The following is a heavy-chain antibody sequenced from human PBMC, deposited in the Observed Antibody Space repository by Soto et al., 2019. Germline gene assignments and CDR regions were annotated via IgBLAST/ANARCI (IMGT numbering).Heavy chain of an antibody. CDR2: IYYSGST. CDR1: GGSISSGDYY. CDR3: ARETYYYDSKAFDY. V-gene: IGHV4-30-4*01. Sequence: QVQLQESGPGLVKPSQTLSLTCTVSGGSISSGDYYWSWIRQPPGKGLEWIGYIYYSGSTYYNPSRKSRVTISVDTTKNQFSLKLSSVTAAHTALYYWARETYYYDSKAFDYWGQGTLVTVSS. J-gene: IGHJ4*02. D-gene: IGHD3-22*01.